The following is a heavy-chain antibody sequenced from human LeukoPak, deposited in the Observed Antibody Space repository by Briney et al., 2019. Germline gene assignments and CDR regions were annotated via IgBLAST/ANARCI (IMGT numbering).Heavy chain of an antibody. CDR3: ARETSQKGAHYMDV. CDR1: GGSISTYY. Sequence: SETLSLTCSVSGGSISTYYWTWIRQPPGKGLEWIGEINHSGNTNYNPSLKSRVTISVDTSKNQFSLKLSSVTAADTAVYYCARETSQKGAHYMDVWGKGTTVTISS. J-gene: IGHJ6*03. D-gene: IGHD3-16*01. V-gene: IGHV4-59*01. CDR2: INHSGNT.